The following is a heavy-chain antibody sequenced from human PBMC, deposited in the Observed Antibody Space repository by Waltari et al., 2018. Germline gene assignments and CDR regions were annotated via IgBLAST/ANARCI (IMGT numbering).Heavy chain of an antibody. J-gene: IGHJ1*01. Sequence: EVQLVESGVGLVQPGRALSLHCAASGFTFGGYAMSWVRQAPGKGLEWVGLIRGKVYGETTEYAASVKGRFTISRDDSKSIAYLQMNSLRTEDTAVYYCIRERSGYFQHWGQGTLVTVSS. CDR1: GFTFGGYA. CDR3: IRERSGYFQH. V-gene: IGHV3-49*04. CDR2: IRGKVYGETT.